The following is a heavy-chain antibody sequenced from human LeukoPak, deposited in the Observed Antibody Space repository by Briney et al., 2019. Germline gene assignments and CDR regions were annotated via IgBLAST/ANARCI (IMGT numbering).Heavy chain of an antibody. D-gene: IGHD3-22*01. CDR3: ARARYYDSTLPDY. CDR2: INYRGRT. CDR1: GGSISSGGYY. J-gene: IGHJ4*02. Sequence: SETLSLTCTVSGGSISSGGYYWGWIRQPPGKGLEWIGSINYRGRTYYSPSLRSRVTVSVDTSKNQFSLKLTSVTAADTAVYYCARARYYDSTLPDYWGQGTLVTVSS. V-gene: IGHV4-39*01.